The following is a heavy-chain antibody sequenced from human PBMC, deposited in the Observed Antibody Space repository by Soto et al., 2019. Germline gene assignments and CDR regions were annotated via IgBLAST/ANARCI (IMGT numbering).Heavy chain of an antibody. CDR1: GFTFRSYS. J-gene: IGHJ4*02. CDR2: ISSSKTDI. Sequence: GGSLTLSWAASGFTFRSYSMNWVRQAPGKGLEWVSFISSSKTDIHYAHSVKGRFTISRDNAKNSVYLQMNSQRAEDTAVYYCARVKGSAYYSPYWGQGTLVTVSS. V-gene: IGHV3-21*01. CDR3: ARVKGSAYYSPY. D-gene: IGHD3-3*01.